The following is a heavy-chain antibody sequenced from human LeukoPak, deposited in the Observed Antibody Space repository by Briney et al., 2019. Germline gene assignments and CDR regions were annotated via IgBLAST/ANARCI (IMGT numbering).Heavy chain of an antibody. V-gene: IGHV1-46*01. CDR3: ARAGRRRDGYNAEPAHY. J-gene: IGHJ4*02. Sequence: ASVTVSCKASGYTFTSYYMHWVRQAPGQGLEWMEIINPSGGSTSYAQKFQGRVTMTRDTSTSTVYMELSSLRSEDTAVYYCARAGRRRDGYNAEPAHYWGQGTLVTVSS. D-gene: IGHD5-24*01. CDR2: INPSGGST. CDR1: GYTFTSYY.